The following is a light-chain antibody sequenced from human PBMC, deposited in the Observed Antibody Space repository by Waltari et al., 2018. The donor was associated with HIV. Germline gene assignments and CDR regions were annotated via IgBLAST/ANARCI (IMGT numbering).Light chain of an antibody. J-gene: IGLJ2*01. CDR1: RPNI. V-gene: IGLV1-47*01. CDR2: RNN. CDR3: AAWGDSLSGPVV. Sequence: QSVLTQPPSVSGTPGQRVTISCSGTRPNIHWYHQLLGTGPSPLIYRNNHRPSGVPDRFSGSKSGTSASLAISGLRYEDEADYHCAAWGDSLSGPVVFGGGTKLTVL.